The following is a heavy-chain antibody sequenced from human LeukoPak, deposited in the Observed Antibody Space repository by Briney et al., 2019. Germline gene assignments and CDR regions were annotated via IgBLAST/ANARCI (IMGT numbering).Heavy chain of an antibody. CDR1: GFTFTTYW. Sequence: PGGSLRLSCTASGFTFTTYWMNWVRQAPGKGLEWVSVIYSGGRTYYVDSVKGRFTISRDISKNTLYLQMNSLRAEDTAVYYCARVLSGRGSLYSYYYYMDVWGKGTTVTISS. D-gene: IGHD3-10*01. CDR2: IYSGGRT. CDR3: ARVLSGRGSLYSYYYYMDV. V-gene: IGHV3-53*01. J-gene: IGHJ6*03.